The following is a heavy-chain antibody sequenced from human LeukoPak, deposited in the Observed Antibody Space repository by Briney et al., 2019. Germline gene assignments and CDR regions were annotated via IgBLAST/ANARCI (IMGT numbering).Heavy chain of an antibody. V-gene: IGHV1-3*01. CDR2: INAGNGNT. J-gene: IGHJ5*02. Sequence: GASVKVSCKASGYTFTSYAMHWVRQAPGQRLEWMGWINAGNGNTKYSQKFQGRVTITRDTSASTAYMELSSLRSEDTAVYYCARGPIVVVPAARSDWSAPWGQGTLATVSS. CDR1: GYTFTSYA. CDR3: ARGPIVVVPAARSDWSAP. D-gene: IGHD2-2*01.